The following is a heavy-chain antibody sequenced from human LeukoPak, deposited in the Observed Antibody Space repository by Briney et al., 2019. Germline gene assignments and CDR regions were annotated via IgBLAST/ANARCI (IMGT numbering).Heavy chain of an antibody. CDR1: GGSISSGGYY. CDR3: ASNVASPNPARDY. CDR2: INHSGST. D-gene: IGHD2-15*01. V-gene: IGHV4-39*07. J-gene: IGHJ4*02. Sequence: SETLPLTCTVSGGSISSGGYYWSWIRQPPGKGLEWIGEINHSGSTNYNPSLKSRVTISVDTSKNRFSLKLSSVTAADTAVYYCASNVASPNPARDYWGQGTLVTVSS.